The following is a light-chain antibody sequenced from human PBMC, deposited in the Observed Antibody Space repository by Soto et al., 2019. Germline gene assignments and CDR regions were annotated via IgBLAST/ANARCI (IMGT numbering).Light chain of an antibody. Sequence: QSVLTQPASVSGSPGQSITISCTGTSSNVGGYNYVSWYQQHPGKAPKLMIYEVTNRPSGVSNRFSGSKSGNTASLTIFGLQAEDEADYYCSSYTTSSTFYVFGTGTKVTVL. CDR1: SSNVGGYNY. V-gene: IGLV2-14*01. CDR2: EVT. CDR3: SSYTTSSTFYV. J-gene: IGLJ1*01.